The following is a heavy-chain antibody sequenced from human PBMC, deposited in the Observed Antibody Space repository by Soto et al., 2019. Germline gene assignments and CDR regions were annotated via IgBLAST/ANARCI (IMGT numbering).Heavy chain of an antibody. CDR3: ARDLAYDYVWGSYRYYYYYYGMDV. J-gene: IGHJ6*02. Sequence: GGSLRLSCAASGFTFSSYWMSWVRQAPGKXLEWVANIKQDGSEKYYVDSVKGRFTISRDNAKNSLYLQMNGLRAEDTAVYYCARDLAYDYVWGSYRYYYYYYGMDVWGQGTTVTVSS. CDR2: IKQDGSEK. D-gene: IGHD3-16*02. CDR1: GFTFSSYW. V-gene: IGHV3-7*03.